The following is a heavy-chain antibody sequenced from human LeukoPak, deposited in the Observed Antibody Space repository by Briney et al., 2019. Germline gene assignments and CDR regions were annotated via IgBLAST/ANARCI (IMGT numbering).Heavy chain of an antibody. Sequence: GALTLSCTASGFTFSSSVMTWVRQAPGKGLEWVSAISGSDGSTYYADSVKGRFTISRDNSKNTLYLQMHSLRAEDTAVYYCATTAALDYWGQGTLVTVSS. CDR2: ISGSDGST. CDR1: GFTFSSSV. J-gene: IGHJ4*02. V-gene: IGHV3-23*01. D-gene: IGHD2-2*01. CDR3: ATTAALDY.